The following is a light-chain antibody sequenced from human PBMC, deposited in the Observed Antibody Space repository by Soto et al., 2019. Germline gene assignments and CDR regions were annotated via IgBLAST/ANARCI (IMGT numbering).Light chain of an antibody. J-gene: IGKJ1*01. CDR3: QQRSNWPGT. V-gene: IGKV3-11*01. Sequence: EIVLTQSPATLSLSPGERATLSCRTSQGVSSSLAWFQQKSGQAPRLLIYDASNSDAGIPGRFSASGSGTDFTLTISSLEPEDFAVYYCQQRSNWPGTFGQGTQVEI. CDR1: QGVSSS. CDR2: DAS.